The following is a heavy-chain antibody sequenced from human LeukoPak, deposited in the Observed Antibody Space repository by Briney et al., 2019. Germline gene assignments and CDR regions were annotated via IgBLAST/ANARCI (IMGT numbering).Heavy chain of an antibody. Sequence: SETLSLTCSVSGASVSDGNYYWSWIRQPPGKGLEWIGYMFYSESTNYNPSLKSRVTISVDTSKNQFSLKLSSVTAADTAVYYCARGLMMAVAGRGEFHYWGQGTLVTVSS. J-gene: IGHJ4*02. CDR2: MFYSEST. D-gene: IGHD6-13*01. V-gene: IGHV4-61*01. CDR3: ARGLMMAVAGRGEFHY. CDR1: GASVSDGNYY.